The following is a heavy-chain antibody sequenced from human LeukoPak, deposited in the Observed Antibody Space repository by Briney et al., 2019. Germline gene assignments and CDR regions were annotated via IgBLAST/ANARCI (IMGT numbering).Heavy chain of an antibody. D-gene: IGHD3-22*01. V-gene: IGHV4-34*12. CDR2: IFYSGST. Sequence: SETLSLTYAVYGESFSGYYWNWIRQPPGKALEWIGNIFYSGSTYYSPSLKSRVTISLDTSRNQFSLKLNSVTAADTAVYYCAKSNGYGLIDIWGQGTMVTVSS. CDR3: AKSNGYGLIDI. J-gene: IGHJ3*02. CDR1: GESFSGYY.